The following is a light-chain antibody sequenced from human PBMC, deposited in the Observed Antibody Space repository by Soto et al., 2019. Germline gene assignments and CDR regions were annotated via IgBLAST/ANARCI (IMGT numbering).Light chain of an antibody. V-gene: IGKV1-5*01. CDR2: EAS. Sequence: DIQMTQSPSTLSASVGDRVTITCRASQGISRWLAWYQQKPGRAPKLLIYEASILESGVPSRFSGSGSGTEFTPTISSLQPSDFATYYCQQSNSKSWTFGQGTRVEIK. CDR3: QQSNSKSWT. CDR1: QGISRW. J-gene: IGKJ1*01.